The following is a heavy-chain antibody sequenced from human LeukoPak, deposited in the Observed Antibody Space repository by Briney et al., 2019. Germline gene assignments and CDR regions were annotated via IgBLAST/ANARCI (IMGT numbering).Heavy chain of an antibody. CDR1: GYTFSAYY. Sequence: ASVKVSCKASGYTFSAYYIHWLRQAPGQGLEWMGWINVNSGDTNSAPNFQGRVRLTRDMSSNTAYMEVTKLTLDDTAVFYCARDGGLDFWGQGTLVTVSS. D-gene: IGHD2-15*01. V-gene: IGHV1-2*02. J-gene: IGHJ4*02. CDR2: INVNSGDT. CDR3: ARDGGLDF.